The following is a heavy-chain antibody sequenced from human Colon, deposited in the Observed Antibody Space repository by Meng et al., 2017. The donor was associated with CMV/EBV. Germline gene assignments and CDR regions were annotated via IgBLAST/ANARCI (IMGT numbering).Heavy chain of an antibody. CDR3: ASTGPLYGLYFCY. V-gene: IGHV3-7*01. CDR1: GFTFSGYW. D-gene: IGHD2-8*01. J-gene: IGHJ6*02. CDR2: IRQDGNEI. Sequence: GGSLRLSCAASGFTFSGYWMSWVRQAPGKGLEWVANIRQDGNEIYYVDSVKGRFTISRDNAKSSLYLQMNSLRADDTAVYYCASTGPLYGLYFCYWGQGTTVTVSS.